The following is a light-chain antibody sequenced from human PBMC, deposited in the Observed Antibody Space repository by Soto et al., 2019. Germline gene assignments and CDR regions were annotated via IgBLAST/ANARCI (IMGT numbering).Light chain of an antibody. CDR3: TSYVGNDIWV. J-gene: IGLJ3*02. CDR2: EVT. Sequence: QSALTQPPSASGSPGQSVTISCTGTSSDVGAYKYVSWYQQYPGKAPKLIYEVTKRPSGVPDRFSGSKSGNTASLTVSGLQAADEADYYCTSYVGNDIWVFGAGTKVTVL. CDR1: SSDVGAYKY. V-gene: IGLV2-8*01.